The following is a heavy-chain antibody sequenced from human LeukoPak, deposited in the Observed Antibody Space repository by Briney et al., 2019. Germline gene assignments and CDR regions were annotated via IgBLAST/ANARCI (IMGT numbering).Heavy chain of an antibody. D-gene: IGHD6-19*01. J-gene: IGHJ4*02. CDR2: INAGNGNT. CDR3: ARDYSSGWSFDY. Sequence: EASVKVSCKASGYTFTSYAMHWVRQAPGQRLEWMGWINAGNGNTKYSQKFQGRVTITRDTSASTAYMELSSLRSEDTAVYYCARDYSSGWSFDYWGQGTLVTVSS. CDR1: GYTFTSYA. V-gene: IGHV1-3*01.